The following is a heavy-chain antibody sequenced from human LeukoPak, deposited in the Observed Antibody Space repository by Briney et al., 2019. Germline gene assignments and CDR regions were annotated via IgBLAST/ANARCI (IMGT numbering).Heavy chain of an antibody. V-gene: IGHV3-48*03. J-gene: IGHJ4*02. CDR1: GFTFSNFE. D-gene: IGHD1/OR15-1a*01. CDR3: ARWNNDWEFDY. Sequence: PGGSLRLSCAASGFTFSNFEMNWVRQAPGKGLEWVAYISSSGSSKHYADSVKGRFTISRDNARNSLYLQMNSLRAEDTAVFYCARWNNDWEFDYWGQGTLVSVSS. CDR2: ISSSGSSK.